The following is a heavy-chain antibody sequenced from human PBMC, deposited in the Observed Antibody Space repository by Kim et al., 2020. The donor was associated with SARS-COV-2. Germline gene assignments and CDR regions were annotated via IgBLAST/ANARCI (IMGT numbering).Heavy chain of an antibody. CDR2: IIPIFGTA. CDR1: GGTFSSYA. D-gene: IGHD2-21*01. J-gene: IGHJ6*02. Sequence: SVKVSCKASGGTFSSYAISWVRQAPGQGLEWMGGIIPIFGTANYAQKFQGRVTITADESTSTAYMELSSLRSEDTAVYYRARAAERGEDIVVVIAMNYYYYGMDVWGQGTTVTVSS. V-gene: IGHV1-69*13. CDR3: ARAAERGEDIVVVIAMNYYYYGMDV.